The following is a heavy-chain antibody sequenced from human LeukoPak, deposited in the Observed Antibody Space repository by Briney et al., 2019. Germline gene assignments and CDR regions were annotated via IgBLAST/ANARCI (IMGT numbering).Heavy chain of an antibody. V-gene: IGHV4-34*01. Sequence: PSETLSLTCAVYGGSFSGYYWSWIRQPPGKGLEWIGEINHSGSTNYNLSLKSRVTMSVDTSKNQFSLRLSSVTAADTAVYYCAREARGGSTYSDNWGQGTLVTVSS. J-gene: IGHJ4*02. CDR1: GGSFSGYY. D-gene: IGHD1-26*01. CDR3: AREARGGSTYSDN. CDR2: INHSGST.